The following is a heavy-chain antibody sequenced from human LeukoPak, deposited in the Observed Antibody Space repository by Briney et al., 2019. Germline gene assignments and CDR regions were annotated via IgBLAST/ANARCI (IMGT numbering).Heavy chain of an antibody. J-gene: IGHJ5*02. CDR3: ARVVVAGGGNWFDP. D-gene: IGHD6-19*01. V-gene: IGHV1-18*04. CDR1: GYTFTSYG. Sequence: ASVKVSCKASGYTFTSYGISCVRQAPGQGLEWMGWISPYNGNTNYAQNLQGRVTMTTDTSTSTAYMELRSLRSDDTAVYYCARVVVAGGGNWFDPWGQGTLVTVSS. CDR2: ISPYNGNT.